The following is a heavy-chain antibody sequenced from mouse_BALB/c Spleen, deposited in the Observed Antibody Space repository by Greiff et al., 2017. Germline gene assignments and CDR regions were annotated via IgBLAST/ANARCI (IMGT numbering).Heavy chain of an antibody. CDR2: IRNKANGYTT. V-gene: IGHV7-3*02. Sequence: EVQVVESGGGLVQPGGSLRLSCATSGFTFTDYYMSWVRQPPGKALEWLGFIRNKANGYTTEYSASVKGRFTISRDNSQSILYLQMNTLRAEDSATYYCARASYYFDYGGQGTTLTVSS. CDR3: ARASYYFDY. J-gene: IGHJ2*01. CDR1: GFTFTDYY.